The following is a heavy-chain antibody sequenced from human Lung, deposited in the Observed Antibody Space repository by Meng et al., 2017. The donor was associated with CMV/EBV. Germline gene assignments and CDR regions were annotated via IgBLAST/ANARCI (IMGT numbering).Heavy chain of an antibody. J-gene: IGHJ3*02. CDR3: ATSRFHGDFKDAVNI. CDR2: ISYDGTYK. V-gene: IGHV3-30-3*01. D-gene: IGHD2-21*01. CDR1: GFTLNSYT. Sequence: SXKISXAASGFTLNSYTVHWVRPAPGKGLEWMAVISYDGTYKYYGDSVKGRFTVSRDNSKRSLYLQMNSLRPEDTAVYYCATSRFHGDFKDAVNIWGQGTVVTVSS.